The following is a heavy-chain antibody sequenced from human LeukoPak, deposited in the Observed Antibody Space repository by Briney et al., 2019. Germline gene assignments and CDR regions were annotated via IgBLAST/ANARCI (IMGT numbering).Heavy chain of an antibody. Sequence: GRSLRLSCAASGFTFDDYAMHWVRQAPGKGLEWVSGISRNSGSIGYADSVRGRFTISRDNAKNSLYLQMNSLRPEDTALYYCAKDIYSSNWYYFDSWGQGTLVTVSS. CDR1: GFTFDDYA. D-gene: IGHD6-13*01. J-gene: IGHJ4*02. V-gene: IGHV3-9*01. CDR3: AKDIYSSNWYYFDS. CDR2: ISRNSGSI.